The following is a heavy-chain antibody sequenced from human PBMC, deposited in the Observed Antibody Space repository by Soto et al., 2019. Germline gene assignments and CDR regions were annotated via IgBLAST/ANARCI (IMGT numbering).Heavy chain of an antibody. CDR1: GGSFSPFY. V-gene: IGHV4-34*01. CDR3: ARGRDY. Sequence: QVQLQQWGAGLLKPSETLSLTCAVYGGSFSPFYWSWIRQPPGKGLEWIGEINHSGSTNYNPSLKSRVTISVDTSKNQFSLKLTSVTPADTAMYYCARGRDYWVQGTLVTVSS. J-gene: IGHJ4*02. CDR2: INHSGST.